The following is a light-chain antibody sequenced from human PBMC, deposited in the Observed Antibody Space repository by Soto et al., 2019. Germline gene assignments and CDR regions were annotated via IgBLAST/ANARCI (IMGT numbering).Light chain of an antibody. Sequence: EVVLTQSPGTLSLSPGESATLSCRASQSVSGMYLAWYQQKPGQAPRLLIYGTSTRATGFPARFSGSGSGTDFTLTISSLQSEDFAVYYCQQYNNWPWTFGQGTKVDIK. V-gene: IGKV3-15*01. J-gene: IGKJ1*01. CDR1: QSVSGMY. CDR3: QQYNNWPWT. CDR2: GTS.